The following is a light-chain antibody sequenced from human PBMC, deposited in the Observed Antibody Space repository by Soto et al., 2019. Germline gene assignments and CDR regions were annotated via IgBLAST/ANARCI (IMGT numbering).Light chain of an antibody. Sequence: DIQMTQSPSSLSASVGGRVTITCRASQDINNYLAWYQQKPGKPPKLLIYAASTLQSGVPSRFSGGGSGTDFTLTINSLQPEDVATYYCQRYNNGPPVTYGPGTKV. CDR1: QDINNY. J-gene: IGKJ3*01. V-gene: IGKV1-27*01. CDR2: AAS. CDR3: QRYNNGPPVT.